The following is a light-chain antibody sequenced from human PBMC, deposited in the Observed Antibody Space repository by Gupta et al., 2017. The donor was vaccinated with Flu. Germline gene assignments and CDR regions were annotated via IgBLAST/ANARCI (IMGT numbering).Light chain of an antibody. V-gene: IGKV3-15*01. Sequence: LVLTQSPATLSVSPGERATLSCRASQSVSSSLAWYQQKPGQAPRLLIYGTSTRDTGIPARFSGSGSGTEFTLTISSRQSEDFAVYSCQHYNNWPPWTFGQGTKVEIK. CDR1: QSVSSS. CDR2: GTS. J-gene: IGKJ1*01. CDR3: QHYNNWPPWT.